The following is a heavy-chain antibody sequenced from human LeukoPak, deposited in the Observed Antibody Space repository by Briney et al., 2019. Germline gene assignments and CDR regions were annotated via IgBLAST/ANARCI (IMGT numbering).Heavy chain of an antibody. CDR1: GFTVSSNY. CDR3: ARDLRAGSGSYHYYMDV. J-gene: IGHJ6*03. Sequence: GGSLRLSCAASGFTVSSNYMSWVRQAPGKGLEWVSVIYSGGSTYYADSVKGRFTISRDNSKNTLYLQMNSLRAEDTAVYYCARDLRAGSGSYHYYMDVWGKGTTVTISS. D-gene: IGHD3-10*01. V-gene: IGHV3-66*01. CDR2: IYSGGST.